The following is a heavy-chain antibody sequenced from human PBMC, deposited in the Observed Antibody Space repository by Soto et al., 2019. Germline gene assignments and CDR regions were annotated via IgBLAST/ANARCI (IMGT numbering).Heavy chain of an antibody. Sequence: ASVKVSCKASGYTFTGYYMHWARQAPGQGLEWMGWINPDSGGTDYAQKFQGRVTMTRDTSISTAYTEVSRLRSDDTAMYYCTTHAGYYYNDYWGQGTLVTVSS. CDR1: GYTFTGYY. D-gene: IGHD3-9*01. CDR2: INPDSGGT. J-gene: IGHJ4*02. CDR3: TTHAGYYYNDY. V-gene: IGHV1-2*02.